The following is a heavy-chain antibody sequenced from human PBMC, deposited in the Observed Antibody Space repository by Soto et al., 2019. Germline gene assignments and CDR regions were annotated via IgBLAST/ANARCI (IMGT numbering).Heavy chain of an antibody. CDR3: VRRGVPYGIDV. D-gene: IGHD3-10*01. Sequence: GSLRLSCAASGFTLSSYWMHWVRQAPGKGLVWVSRINSDGSTTSHADSVKGRFTISRDNAKKSLYLQMNSLRVEDTAVYYCVRRGVPYGIDVRGQAPTLPVS. J-gene: IGHJ6*02. CDR1: GFTLSSYW. CDR2: INSDGSTT. V-gene: IGHV3-74*01.